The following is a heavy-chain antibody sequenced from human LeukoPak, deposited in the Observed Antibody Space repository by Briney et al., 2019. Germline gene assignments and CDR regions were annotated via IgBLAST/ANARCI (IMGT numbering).Heavy chain of an antibody. J-gene: IGHJ4*02. Sequence: GGSLRLSCAASGFTFSDYYMSWIRQAPGKGLEWVSVIYSGGSTYYADSVKGRFTISRDNSKNTLYLQMNSLRAEDTAVYYCARMMGAGWYDYWGQGTLVTVSS. CDR2: IYSGGST. CDR3: ARMMGAGWYDY. V-gene: IGHV3-66*01. CDR1: GFTFSDYY. D-gene: IGHD6-19*01.